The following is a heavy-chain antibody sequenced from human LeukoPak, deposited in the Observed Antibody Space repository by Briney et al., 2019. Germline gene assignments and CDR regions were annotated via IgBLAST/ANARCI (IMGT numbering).Heavy chain of an antibody. V-gene: IGHV3-21*01. CDR3: ASSQYYDSSGYDY. CDR2: ISSSSSYI. J-gene: IGHJ4*02. Sequence: PGGSLRLSCAASGFTFSSYSMNWVRQAPGKGLEWVSSISSSSSYIYYADSVKGRFTISRDNAKNSLYLQMNSLRAEDTAVYYCASSQYYDSSGYDYWGQGTLVTVSS. CDR1: GFTFSSYS. D-gene: IGHD3-22*01.